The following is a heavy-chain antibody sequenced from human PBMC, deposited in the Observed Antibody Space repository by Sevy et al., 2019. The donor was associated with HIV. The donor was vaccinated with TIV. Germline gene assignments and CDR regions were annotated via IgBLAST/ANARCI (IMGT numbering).Heavy chain of an antibody. CDR2: LSFGCGEI. Sequence: GGSLRLSCAASGFTFSKYSMSWVRQPPGKGLEWVSTLSFGCGEINYADSVKGRFTISSVNSKSSVYLQMNNLRPDDTAVYYCAREGCTKPHDYWGQGTLVTVSS. J-gene: IGHJ4*02. D-gene: IGHD2-8*01. V-gene: IGHV3-23*01. CDR1: GFTFSKYS. CDR3: AREGCTKPHDY.